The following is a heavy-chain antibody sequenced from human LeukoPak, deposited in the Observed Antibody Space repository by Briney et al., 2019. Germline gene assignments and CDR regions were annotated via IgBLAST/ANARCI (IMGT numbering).Heavy chain of an antibody. CDR3: TTILTGDLGYYYYYYMDV. CDR1: GFTFSNAW. V-gene: IGHV3-15*01. D-gene: IGHD7-27*01. Sequence: GGSLRLSCAASGFTFSNAWMSWVRQAPGKGLEWVGRIKSKTDGGTTDYAAPVKGRFTISRDDSKNTLYLQMNSLKTEDTAVYYCTTILTGDLGYYYYYYMDVWGKGTTVTVSS. J-gene: IGHJ6*03. CDR2: IKSKTDGGTT.